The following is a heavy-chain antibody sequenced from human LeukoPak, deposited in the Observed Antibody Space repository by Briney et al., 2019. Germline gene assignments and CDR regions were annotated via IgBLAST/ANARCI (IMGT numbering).Heavy chain of an antibody. Sequence: ASVKVSCKASGYTFTSNYIHWVRQAPGQGLEWMGMIYPRDGSTSYAQKFQGRVTVTRGTSTSTVHMELSGLRSEDTAVYYCVRVPPGTTIYAYWGQGTLVTVSS. CDR3: VRVPPGTTIYAY. CDR1: GYTFTSNY. D-gene: IGHD1-14*01. V-gene: IGHV1-46*01. CDR2: IYPRDGST. J-gene: IGHJ4*02.